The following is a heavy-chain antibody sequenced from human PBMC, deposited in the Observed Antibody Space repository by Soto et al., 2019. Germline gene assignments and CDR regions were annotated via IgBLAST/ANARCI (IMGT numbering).Heavy chain of an antibody. Sequence: SETLSLTSDVSGVSITSPYWICIRQSPGMGLEWIGSTYSRGSASYDPSLKSRVTISLDTSKDQFSLTLSAVTAADSAVYYCARDLRPRGWFDPWGPGILVTPSS. CDR1: GVSITSPY. J-gene: IGHJ5*02. CDR3: ARDLRPRGWFDP. CDR2: TYSRGSA. V-gene: IGHV4-59*11. D-gene: IGHD6-6*01.